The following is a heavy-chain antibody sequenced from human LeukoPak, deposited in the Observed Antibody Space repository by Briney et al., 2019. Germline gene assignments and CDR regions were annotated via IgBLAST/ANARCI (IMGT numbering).Heavy chain of an antibody. D-gene: IGHD1-7*01. CDR1: GYTFTGYY. V-gene: IGHV1-2*02. CDR3: AGDLLELRPRAFDI. CDR2: INPNSGGT. J-gene: IGHJ3*02. Sequence: EASVKVSCKASGYTFTGYYMHWVRQAPGQGLEWMGWINPNSGGTNYAQKFQGRVTMTRDTSISTAYMELSRLRSDDTAVYYCAGDLLELRPRAFDIWGQGTMVTVSS.